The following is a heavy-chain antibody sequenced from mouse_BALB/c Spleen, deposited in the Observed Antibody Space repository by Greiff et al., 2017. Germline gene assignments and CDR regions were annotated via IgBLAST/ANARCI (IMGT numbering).Heavy chain of an antibody. V-gene: IGHV1S127*01. J-gene: IGHJ4*01. CDR1: GYSFTSYW. CDR3: ARAGYYDYDYAMDY. D-gene: IGHD2-4*01. CDR2: IDPSDSET. Sequence: QVQLQQSGPQLVRPGASVKISCKASGYSFTSYWMHWVKQRPGQGLEWIGMIDPSDSETRLNQKFKDKATLTVDKSSSTAYMQLSSPTSEDSAVYYCARAGYYDYDYAMDYWGQGTSVTVSS.